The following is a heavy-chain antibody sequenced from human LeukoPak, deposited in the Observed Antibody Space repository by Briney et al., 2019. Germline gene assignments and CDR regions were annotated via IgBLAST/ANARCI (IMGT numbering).Heavy chain of an antibody. CDR3: TTDRFS. V-gene: IGHV3-23*01. D-gene: IGHD3-3*01. CDR2: VSDVGGST. CDR1: GFTFSTYV. J-gene: IGHJ5*02. Sequence: GGSLRLSCAASGFTFSTYVMSWVRQAPGKGLEWVSGVSDVGGSTYYADSVKGRFTISRDNSKNTLYLQMNSLKTEDTAVYYCTTDRFSWGQGTLVTVSS.